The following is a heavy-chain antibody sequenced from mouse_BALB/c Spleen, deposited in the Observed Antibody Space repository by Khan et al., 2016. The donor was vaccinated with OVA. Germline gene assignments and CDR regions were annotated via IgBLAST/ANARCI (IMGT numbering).Heavy chain of an antibody. CDR2: TNPTNGRT. D-gene: IGHD1-1*02. CDR1: GYTFTSYW. Sequence: QVQLQQSGAELVKAGASVKMSCKASGYTFTSYWMHWVKQRLGQGLEWFAETNPTNGRTYYNEKFKSKATLTVDKSSSTAYMLLSGPTFEDSAVYYCARIKMMVATYFDYWGQGTTLTVSS. J-gene: IGHJ2*01. CDR3: ARIKMMVATYFDY. V-gene: IGHV1S81*02.